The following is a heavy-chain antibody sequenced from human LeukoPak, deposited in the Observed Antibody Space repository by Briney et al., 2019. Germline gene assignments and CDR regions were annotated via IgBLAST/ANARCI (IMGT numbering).Heavy chain of an antibody. CDR3: AKGPRLGYCSSTSCSTNWFDP. CDR1: GFTFSSYG. J-gene: IGHJ5*02. V-gene: IGHV3-30*02. Sequence: GGSLRLSCAASGFTFSSYGMHWVRQAPGKGLEWVAFIRYDGSNKYYADSVKGRFTISRDNSKNTLYLQMNSLGAEDTAVYYCAKGPRLGYCSSTSCSTNWFDPWGQGTLVTVSS. CDR2: IRYDGSNK. D-gene: IGHD2-2*01.